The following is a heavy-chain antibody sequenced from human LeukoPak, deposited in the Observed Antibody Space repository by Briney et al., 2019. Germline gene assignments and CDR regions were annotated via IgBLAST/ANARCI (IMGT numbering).Heavy chain of an antibody. D-gene: IGHD4-17*01. CDR2: ISTYNGNT. CDR1: GYTFIGYG. CDR3: ARVATVTVLDY. J-gene: IGHJ4*02. Sequence: ASVKVSCKASGYTFIGYGISWVRQAPGQGLEWMGWISTYNGNTNYAQKLQGRVTMTTDTSTNTVYMELRSLRSDDTAVYYCARVATVTVLDYWGQGTLVTVSS. V-gene: IGHV1-18*01.